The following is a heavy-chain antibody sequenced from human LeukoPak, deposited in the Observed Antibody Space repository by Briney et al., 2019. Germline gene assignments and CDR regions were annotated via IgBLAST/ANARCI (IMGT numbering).Heavy chain of an antibody. V-gene: IGHV3-30-3*02. Sequence: GGSLRLSCAASGFTFSNYAIHWVRQAPGKGLEWVAVISYDGSNTNYADSVKGRFTIPRDNSKTTLYLQMNSLRAEDTALYYCAKRAVTATIERGYFDNWGQGTPVIVSS. CDR3: AKRAVTATIERGYFDN. D-gene: IGHD2-21*02. CDR2: ISYDGSNT. CDR1: GFTFSNYA. J-gene: IGHJ4*02.